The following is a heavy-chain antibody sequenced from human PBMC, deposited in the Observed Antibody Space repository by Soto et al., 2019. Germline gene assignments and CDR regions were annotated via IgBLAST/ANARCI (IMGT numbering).Heavy chain of an antibody. D-gene: IGHD6-6*01. CDR3: AREGQLGY. CDR2: ISGYNGNT. Sequence: QVQLVQSGAEVKKPGASVKVSCKASGYTFSNYGFSCVRQSPGQGLEWMGWISGYNGNTNYAERLQGRVTMTTDTSTSTAYMELKSLRYDDTAVYYCAREGQLGYWGQGTPVTVSS. CDR1: GYTFSNYG. J-gene: IGHJ4*02. V-gene: IGHV1-18*01.